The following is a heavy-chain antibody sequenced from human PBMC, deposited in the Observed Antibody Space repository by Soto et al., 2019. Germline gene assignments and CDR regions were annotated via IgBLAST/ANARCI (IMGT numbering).Heavy chain of an antibody. V-gene: IGHV3-15*01. CDR1: GFTFSNAW. CDR3: TTGQIRFLEWLLFGNYYYYGMDV. CDR2: IKSKTDGGTT. D-gene: IGHD3-3*01. Sequence: SLRLSCAASGFTFSNAWMSWVRQAPGKRLEWVGRIKSKTDGGTTDYAAPVKGRFTISRDDSKNTLYLQMNSLKTEDTAVYYCTTGQIRFLEWLLFGNYYYYGMDVWGQGTTVTVSS. J-gene: IGHJ6*02.